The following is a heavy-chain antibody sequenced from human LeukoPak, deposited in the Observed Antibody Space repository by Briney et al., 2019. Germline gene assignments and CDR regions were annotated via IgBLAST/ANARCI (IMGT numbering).Heavy chain of an antibody. J-gene: IGHJ6*02. CDR1: GGSISSGGYY. Sequence: SETLSLTCTVSGGSISSGGYYWSWIRQHPGKGLEWIGYIYYSGSTYYNPSLKGRVTISVDTSKNQFSLKLSSVTAADTAVYYCARAGYYYGSGISATYPDNYYGMDVWGQGTTVTVSS. CDR3: ARAGYYYGSGISATYPDNYYGMDV. V-gene: IGHV4-31*03. CDR2: IYYSGST. D-gene: IGHD3-10*01.